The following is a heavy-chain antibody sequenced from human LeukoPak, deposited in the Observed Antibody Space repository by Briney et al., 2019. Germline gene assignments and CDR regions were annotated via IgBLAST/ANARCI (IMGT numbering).Heavy chain of an antibody. D-gene: IGHD6-19*01. J-gene: IGHJ4*02. CDR1: GYTFTSYG. CDR3: ARGILRQWLGY. CDR2: ISAYNGNT. Sequence: ASVKVSCKASGYTFTSYGISWVRQAPGQGLEWMGWISAYNGNTNYAQNLQGRVTTTTDTSTSTAYMEVRSLRSDDTAVYYCARGILRQWLGYWGQGTLVTVSS. V-gene: IGHV1-18*01.